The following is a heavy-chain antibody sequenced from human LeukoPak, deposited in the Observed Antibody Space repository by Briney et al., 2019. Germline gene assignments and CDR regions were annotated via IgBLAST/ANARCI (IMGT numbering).Heavy chain of an antibody. D-gene: IGHD6-6*01. CDR2: TNYSGTT. CDR3: ARAASSSSWGYYYYYMDV. V-gene: IGHV4-59*08. Sequence: SETLSLTCSVSGGSISSYYWSWIRQPPGKGLEWIGNTNYSGTTSYNPSLKSRVTISVDTSKNQFSLKLSSVAAADTAVYYCARAASSSSWGYYYYYMDVWGKGTTVTVSS. CDR1: GGSISSYY. J-gene: IGHJ6*03.